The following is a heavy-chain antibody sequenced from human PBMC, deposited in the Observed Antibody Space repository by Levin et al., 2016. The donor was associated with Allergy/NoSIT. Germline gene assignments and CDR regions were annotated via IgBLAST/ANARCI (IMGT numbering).Heavy chain of an antibody. CDR1: GGSISSSNW. CDR3: ARVEAGTTYTPYYYYYYMDV. V-gene: IGHV4-4*02. Sequence: SETLSLTCAVSGGSISSSNWWSWVRQPPGKGLEWIGEIYHSGSTNYNPSLKSRVTISVDKSKNQFSLKLSSVTAADTAVYYCARVEAGTTYTPYYYYYYMDVWGKGTTVTVSS. D-gene: IGHD1-7*01. J-gene: IGHJ6*03. CDR2: IYHSGST.